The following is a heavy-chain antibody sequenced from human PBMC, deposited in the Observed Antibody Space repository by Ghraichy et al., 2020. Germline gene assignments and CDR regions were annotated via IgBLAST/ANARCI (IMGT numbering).Heavy chain of an antibody. D-gene: IGHD3-3*01. V-gene: IGHV3-23*01. CDR2: IESGGYG. Sequence: GGSLRLSCTASGFTFDNYAMTWVRQAPGKGLGWMSSIESGGYGYYSGSVKGRFTISRDNSENTLYLQMNSLRAEDTAVYFCAKGGIGDTGGLDHWGQATLVTVSS. J-gene: IGHJ4*02. CDR1: GFTFDNYA. CDR3: AKGGIGDTGGLDH.